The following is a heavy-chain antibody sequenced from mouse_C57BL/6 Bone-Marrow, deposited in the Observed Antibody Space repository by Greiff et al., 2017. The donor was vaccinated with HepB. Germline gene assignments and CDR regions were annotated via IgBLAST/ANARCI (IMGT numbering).Heavy chain of an antibody. V-gene: IGHV1-69*01. CDR1: GYTFTSYW. J-gene: IGHJ2*01. D-gene: IGHD4-1*01. CDR3: AVTGTPFDY. Sequence: QVQLKQPGAELVMPGASVKLSCKASGYTFTSYWMHWVKQRPGQGLEWIGEIDPSDSYTNYNQKFKGKSTLTVDKSSSTAYMQLSSLTSEDSAVYYCAVTGTPFDYWGQGTTLTVSS. CDR2: IDPSDSYT.